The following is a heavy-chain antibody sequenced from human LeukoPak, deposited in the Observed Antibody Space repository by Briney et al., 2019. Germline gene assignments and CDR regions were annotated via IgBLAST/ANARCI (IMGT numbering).Heavy chain of an antibody. V-gene: IGHV1-18*01. D-gene: IGHD2-21*01. CDR2: ISAYNGNT. J-gene: IGHJ6*03. CDR1: GYTFTSYG. CDR3: ARGLILEPHYYYYYMDV. Sequence: GASVKVSCKASGYTFTSYGISWVRQAPGQGLEWMGWISAYNGNTNYAQKLQGRVTMTTDTSTSTAYMELSRLRSDDTAVYYCARGLILEPHYYYYYMDVWGKGTTVTVSS.